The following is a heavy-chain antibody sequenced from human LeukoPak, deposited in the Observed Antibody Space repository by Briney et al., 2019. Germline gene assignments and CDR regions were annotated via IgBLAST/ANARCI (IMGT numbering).Heavy chain of an antibody. D-gene: IGHD1-1*01. CDR3: AKLTPASSY. CDR2: IKQDGSEK. CDR1: GFTFSSHW. J-gene: IGHJ4*02. V-gene: IGHV3-7*05. Sequence: GGSLRLSCAASGFTFSSHWMTWVRQAPGKGLEWVANIKQDGSEKYYVDSVKGRFTISRDNAKNSLYLQMNSLGAEDTALYYCAKLTPASSYWGQGTLVTVSS.